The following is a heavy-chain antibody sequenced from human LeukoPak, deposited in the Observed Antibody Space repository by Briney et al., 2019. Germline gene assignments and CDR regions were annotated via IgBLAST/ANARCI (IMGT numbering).Heavy chain of an antibody. J-gene: IGHJ4*02. CDR2: IYHSGST. CDR3: ARVSIAAAAD. CDR1: GYSISSGYY. V-gene: IGHV4-38-2*02. Sequence: SETLSPTCTVSGYSISSGYYWGWIRQPPGKGLEWIGSIYHSGSTYYNPSLKSRVTISVDTSKNQFSLKLSSVTAADTAVYYCARVSIAAAADWGQGTLVTVSS. D-gene: IGHD6-13*01.